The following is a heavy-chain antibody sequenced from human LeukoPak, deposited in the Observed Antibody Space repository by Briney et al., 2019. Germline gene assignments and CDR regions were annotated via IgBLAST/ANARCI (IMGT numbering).Heavy chain of an antibody. CDR3: ARDRGHYDSSGYITLGAFDI. J-gene: IGHJ3*02. V-gene: IGHV3-53*01. D-gene: IGHD3-22*01. CDR1: GFTVSSNY. Sequence: GGSLRLSCAASGFTVSSNYMSWVRQAPGQGLEWVAVIYSGGSTYYADSVKGRFTISRDNSKNTLYLQMNSLRAEDTAVYYCARDRGHYDSSGYITLGAFDIWGQGTMVTVSS. CDR2: IYSGGST.